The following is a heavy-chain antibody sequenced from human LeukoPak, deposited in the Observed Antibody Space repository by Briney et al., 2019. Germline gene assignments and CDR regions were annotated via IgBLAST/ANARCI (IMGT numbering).Heavy chain of an antibody. CDR3: ARHRKDIGFDS. CDR1: GYSFSSYW. D-gene: IGHD2-15*01. J-gene: IGHJ4*02. CDR2: IYPGDSDT. V-gene: IGHV5-51*01. Sequence: GESLKISCKGSGYSFSSYWIGWVRQMPGKGLEWMGIIYPGDSDTRYSPSFQGQVTISADRSISTAYLQWNSLKASDTAMYYCARHRKDIGFDSWGQGTLVTVSS.